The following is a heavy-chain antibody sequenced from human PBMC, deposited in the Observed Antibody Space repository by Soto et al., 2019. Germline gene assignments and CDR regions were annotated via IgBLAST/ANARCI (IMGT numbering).Heavy chain of an antibody. D-gene: IGHD3-10*01. CDR2: ISYDGSNK. CDR1: GFTFSSYG. CDR3: AKDLGYYGSGEEIDY. J-gene: IGHJ4*02. Sequence: GGSLRLSCAASGFTFSSYGMHWVRQAPGKGLEWVAVISYDGSNKYYADSVKGRFTISRDNSKNTLYLQMNSLRAEDTAVYYCAKDLGYYGSGEEIDYWGQGTLVTVSS. V-gene: IGHV3-30*18.